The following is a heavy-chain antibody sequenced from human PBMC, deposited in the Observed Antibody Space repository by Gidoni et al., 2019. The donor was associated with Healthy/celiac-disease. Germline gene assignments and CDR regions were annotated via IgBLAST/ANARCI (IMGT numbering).Heavy chain of an antibody. Sequence: QLQLQESGPGLVKPSETLSLTCTVSGGSISSSSYYWGWIRQPPGKGLEWIGSIYYSGSTYYNPSLKSRVTISVDTSKNQFSLKLSSVTAADTAVYYCARGPYGSGNGYYYYGMDVWGQGTTVTVSS. CDR2: IYYSGST. CDR1: GGSISSSSYY. D-gene: IGHD3-10*01. J-gene: IGHJ6*02. V-gene: IGHV4-39*07. CDR3: ARGPYGSGNGYYYYGMDV.